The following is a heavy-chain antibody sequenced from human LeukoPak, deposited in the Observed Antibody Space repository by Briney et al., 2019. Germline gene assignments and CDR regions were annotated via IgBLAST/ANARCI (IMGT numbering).Heavy chain of an antibody. D-gene: IGHD1-26*01. Sequence: GGSLRLSCAASGFTFSSYSMNWVRQAPGKGLEWVSSISSSSSYIYYVDSVKGRFTISRDNAKNSLYLQMNSLRAEDTAVYYCARDRSSGLDYWGQGTLVTVSS. V-gene: IGHV3-21*01. J-gene: IGHJ4*02. CDR3: ARDRSSGLDY. CDR1: GFTFSSYS. CDR2: ISSSSSYI.